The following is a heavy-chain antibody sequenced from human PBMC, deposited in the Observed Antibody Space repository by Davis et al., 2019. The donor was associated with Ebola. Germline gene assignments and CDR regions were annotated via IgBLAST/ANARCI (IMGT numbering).Heavy chain of an antibody. V-gene: IGHV1-18*01. J-gene: IGHJ4*02. Sequence: ASVKVSCKASGYTFTSYGIIWVRQAPGQGLEWMGWISTYNGNTNYAQKFQGRVTITADKSTSTAYMELSSLRSEDTAVYYCARDIVATIKDDYWGQGTLVTVSS. CDR1: GYTFTSYG. CDR3: ARDIVATIKDDY. D-gene: IGHD5-12*01. CDR2: ISTYNGNT.